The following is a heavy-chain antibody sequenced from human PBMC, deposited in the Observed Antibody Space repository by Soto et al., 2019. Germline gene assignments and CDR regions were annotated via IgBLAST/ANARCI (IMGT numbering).Heavy chain of an antibody. CDR2: ISHSGSST. CDR3: AKAYWVHHGSERGNWLDP. CDR1: GVTFSNYA. D-gene: IGHD2-8*02. V-gene: IGHV3-23*01. Sequence: EVQFLESGGGLVQPGGSLRLSCAASGVTFSNYAMNWVRQAPGKGLEGVSGISHSGSSTYYADSVKGRFTISRDNSKNTLFLQMNSMTAEHTAVYYCAKAYWVHHGSERGNWLDPWGQGTLVTVSS. J-gene: IGHJ5*02.